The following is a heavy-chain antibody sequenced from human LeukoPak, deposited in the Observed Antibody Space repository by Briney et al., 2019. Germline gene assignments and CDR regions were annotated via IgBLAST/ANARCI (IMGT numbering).Heavy chain of an antibody. V-gene: IGHV1-18*01. CDR2: ISAYNGNT. J-gene: IGHJ3*02. CDR3: ARPWNGHISDAFDI. CDR1: GYTFTSYG. D-gene: IGHD1-1*01. Sequence: ASVKVSCKASGYTFTSYGISWVRQAPGQGLEWMGWISAYNGNTNYAQKLQGRVTMTTDTSTSTAYMGLRSLRSDDTAVYYCARPWNGHISDAFDIWGQGTMVTVSS.